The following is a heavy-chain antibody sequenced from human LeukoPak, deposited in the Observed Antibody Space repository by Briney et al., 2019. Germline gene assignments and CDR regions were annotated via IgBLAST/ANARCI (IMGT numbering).Heavy chain of an antibody. J-gene: IGHJ5*02. CDR2: IYYIGST. CDR3: AREIGDYYGSGRSRTPDNWFDP. Sequence: SEALSLTCTVSGGSISSGDYYWSWIRQPPGKGLEWIGYIYYIGSTYYNPSLKSRVTISVDTSKNQFSLKLSSVTAADTAVYYCAREIGDYYGSGRSRTPDNWFDPWGQGTLVTVSS. CDR1: GGSISSGDYY. D-gene: IGHD3-10*01. V-gene: IGHV4-30-4*01.